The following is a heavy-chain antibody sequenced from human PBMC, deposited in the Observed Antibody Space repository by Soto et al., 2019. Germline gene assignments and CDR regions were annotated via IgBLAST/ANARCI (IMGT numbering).Heavy chain of an antibody. CDR3: ASSIGSGSYYNVFWSVHYGMDV. Sequence: PSETLSLTCTVSGGSISSSSYYWGWIRQPPGKGLEWIGSIYYSGSTYYNPSLKSRVTISVDTSKNQFSLKLSSVTAADTAVYYCASSIGSGSYYNVFWSVHYGMDVWGQGTTVTVSS. CDR1: GGSISSSSYY. V-gene: IGHV4-39*01. D-gene: IGHD3-10*01. J-gene: IGHJ6*02. CDR2: IYYSGST.